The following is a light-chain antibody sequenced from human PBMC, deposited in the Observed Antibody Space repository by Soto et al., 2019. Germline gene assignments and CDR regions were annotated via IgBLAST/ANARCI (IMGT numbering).Light chain of an antibody. V-gene: IGKV3-11*01. J-gene: IGKJ3*01. CDR3: QQRYNWPLT. CDR1: QSVSSY. CDR2: DAS. Sequence: EIVLTQSPATLSLSPGERATLSCRASQSVSSYLAWYQQKPGQAPRLLIYDASNRATGISARFSGSGSGTDFTLNISSLEPEDFAVYYCQQRYNWPLTFGPGTKVDI.